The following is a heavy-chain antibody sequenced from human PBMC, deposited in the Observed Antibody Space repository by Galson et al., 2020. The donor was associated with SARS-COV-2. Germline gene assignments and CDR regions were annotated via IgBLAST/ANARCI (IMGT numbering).Heavy chain of an antibody. V-gene: IGHV3-30-3*01. CDR3: ARSQIVLMVFDY. CDR2: ISYDGSNK. J-gene: IGHJ4*02. D-gene: IGHD2-8*01. Sequence: APGKGLEWVAVISYDGSNKYYADSVKGRFTISRDNSKNTLYLQMNSLRAEDTAVYYCARSQIVLMVFDYWGQGTLVTVSS.